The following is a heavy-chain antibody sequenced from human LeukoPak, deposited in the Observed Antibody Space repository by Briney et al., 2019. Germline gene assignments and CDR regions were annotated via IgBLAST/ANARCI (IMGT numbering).Heavy chain of an antibody. CDR1: GFTFSNYW. D-gene: IGHD3-16*01. V-gene: IGHV3-74*01. Sequence: GGSLRLSCAASGFTFSNYWMHWVRQAPGKGLVWVSRIDGDGTTANYAESVKGRFTISRDNANNTLCLQINSLSAEDTAVYYCYVHHYYCYMDVWGKGTTVTVSS. CDR2: IDGDGTTA. J-gene: IGHJ6*03. CDR3: YVHHYYCYMDV.